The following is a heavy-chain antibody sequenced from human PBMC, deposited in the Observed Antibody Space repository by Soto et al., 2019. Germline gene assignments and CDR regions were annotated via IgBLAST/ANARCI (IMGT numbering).Heavy chain of an antibody. Sequence: QVQLVESGGGVVQPGRSLRLTCAASGFIFSGSGMHWVRQAPGKGLEWVALVSNDGIRKYYGDSVKGRFTISRDNAENTRYLQMNSLRAEDTAVYYCARWVGGSTYDTSGKYDSWGQGTLVTVSS. CDR1: GFIFSGSG. CDR2: VSNDGIRK. D-gene: IGHD3-22*01. J-gene: IGHJ5*01. V-gene: IGHV3-30*03. CDR3: ARWVGGSTYDTSGKYDS.